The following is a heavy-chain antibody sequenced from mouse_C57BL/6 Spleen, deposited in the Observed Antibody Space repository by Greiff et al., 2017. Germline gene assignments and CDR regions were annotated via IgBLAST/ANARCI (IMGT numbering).Heavy chain of an antibody. CDR2: ISDGGSYT. CDR1: GFTFSSYA. D-gene: IGHD1-1*01. CDR3: ARDLGGSSSWYFDV. J-gene: IGHJ1*03. Sequence: EVQLVESGGGLVKPGGSLKLSCAASGFTFSSYAMSWVRQTPEKRLEWVATISDGGSYTYYPDNVKGRFTISRDNAKNNLYLQMSHLKSEDTAMYDCARDLGGSSSWYFDVWGTGTTVTVSS. V-gene: IGHV5-4*01.